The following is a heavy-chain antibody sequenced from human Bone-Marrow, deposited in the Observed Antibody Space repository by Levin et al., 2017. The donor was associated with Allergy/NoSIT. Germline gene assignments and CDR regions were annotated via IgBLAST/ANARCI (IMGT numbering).Heavy chain of an antibody. CDR1: GFTFSDFY. CDR3: TRGTFSDD. V-gene: IGHV3-11*06. Sequence: GESLKISCTASGFTFSDFYMTWIRQAPGKGLEWISHISKDGTYTNYVDSLEGRFTISRDNAANSLYLQINDLRVEDTALYFCTRGTFSDDWGQGTLVTVSS. CDR2: ISKDGTYT. D-gene: IGHD3-10*01. J-gene: IGHJ4*02.